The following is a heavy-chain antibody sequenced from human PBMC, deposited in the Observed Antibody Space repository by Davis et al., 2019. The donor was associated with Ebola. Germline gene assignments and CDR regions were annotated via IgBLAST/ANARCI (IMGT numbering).Heavy chain of an antibody. J-gene: IGHJ6*04. Sequence: SETLSLTCAVYGGSFSGYYWSWIRQPPGKGLEWIGEINHSGSTNYSPSLKSRVTISVDTSKNQFSLKLSSVTAADTAVYYCARFVVVIRSSGMDVWGKGTTVTVSS. V-gene: IGHV4-34*01. CDR2: INHSGST. CDR3: ARFVVVIRSSGMDV. CDR1: GGSFSGYY. D-gene: IGHD3-22*01.